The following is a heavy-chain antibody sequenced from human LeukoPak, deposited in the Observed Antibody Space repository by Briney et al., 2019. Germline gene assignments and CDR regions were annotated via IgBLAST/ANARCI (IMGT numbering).Heavy chain of an antibody. D-gene: IGHD6-13*01. V-gene: IGHV1-69*05. CDR3: ARERQLVNDY. Sequence: ASVKVSCKASGGTFSSYAISWVRQAPGQGLEWMGGIIPIFGTANYAQKFQGRVTMTRDMSTSTVYMELSSLRSEDTAVYYCARERQLVNDYWGQGTLVTVSS. J-gene: IGHJ4*02. CDR1: GGTFSSYA. CDR2: IIPIFGTA.